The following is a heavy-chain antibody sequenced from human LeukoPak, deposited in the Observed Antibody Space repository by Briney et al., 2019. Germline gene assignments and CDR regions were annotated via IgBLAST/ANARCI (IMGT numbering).Heavy chain of an antibody. J-gene: IGHJ4*02. Sequence: SESLSLTCTVSGDSISYYYWSWIRQPPGKRLECIGKSYYSGNTNYNPSLKSRVTISVETSKNQFSLKLSSVTAADTAVYYCARVRGYSYDSSDFDYWGQGTLVTVSS. CDR2: SYYSGNT. CDR3: ARVRGYSYDSSDFDY. V-gene: IGHV4-59*01. CDR1: GDSISYYY. D-gene: IGHD5-18*01.